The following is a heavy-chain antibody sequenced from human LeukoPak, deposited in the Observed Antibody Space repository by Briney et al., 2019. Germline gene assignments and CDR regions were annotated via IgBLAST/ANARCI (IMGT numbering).Heavy chain of an antibody. V-gene: IGHV4-61*02. D-gene: IGHD4-23*01. J-gene: IGHJ4*02. CDR3: ARVGVDDSGNIIKYFFDY. CDR2: IYTSGST. Sequence: SETLSLTCTVSGGSISSGSYYWSWIRQPAGKGLEWIGRIYTSGSTNYNPSLKSRVTISVDTSKNQFSLKLSSVTAADTAVYYCARVGVDDSGNIIKYFFDYWGQGTLVTVSS. CDR1: GGSISSGSYY.